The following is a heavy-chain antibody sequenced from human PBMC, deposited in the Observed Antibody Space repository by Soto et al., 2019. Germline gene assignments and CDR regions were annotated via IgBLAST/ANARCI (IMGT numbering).Heavy chain of an antibody. V-gene: IGHV3-23*01. CDR1: GFTFSSYA. Sequence: EVQLLESGGGLVQPGGSLRLSCAASGFTFSSYAMSWVRQAPGKGLEWVSAISGSGGSTYYADSVKGRFTISRDNSNNTLYLQMNSLRAEDTAVYYCAKDPKGRYGMDVWGQGTTVTVSS. CDR2: ISGSGGST. CDR3: AKDPKGRYGMDV. J-gene: IGHJ6*02.